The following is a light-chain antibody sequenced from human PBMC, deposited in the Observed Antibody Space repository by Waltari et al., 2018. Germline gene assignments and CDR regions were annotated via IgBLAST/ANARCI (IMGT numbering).Light chain of an antibody. Sequence: DVQMTQSPSSLSASVGDRVTITCGASQSTWSHLNWYQQKPGKARKILIYGASTLQGGVPSRFSGSGSGTDFTLTISSLQPEDSATYYCQQSYHIPYTFGQGTKLEIK. V-gene: IGKV1-39*01. J-gene: IGKJ2*01. CDR2: GAS. CDR3: QQSYHIPYT. CDR1: QSTWSH.